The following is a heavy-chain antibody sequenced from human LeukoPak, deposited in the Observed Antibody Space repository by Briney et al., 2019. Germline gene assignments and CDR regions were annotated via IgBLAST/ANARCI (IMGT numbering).Heavy chain of an antibody. D-gene: IGHD2-2*02. CDR2: IYPGGSDA. Sequence: GESLQISCQGSGYSFTSYWIGWVRQMPGKGLEWMGTIYPGGSDARYSPSFQGQVTISADKSISTAYLQWSSLKASDTAIYYCARDYTRSSPFDYWGQGTLVTVSS. V-gene: IGHV5-51*01. CDR1: GYSFTSYW. J-gene: IGHJ4*02. CDR3: ARDYTRSSPFDY.